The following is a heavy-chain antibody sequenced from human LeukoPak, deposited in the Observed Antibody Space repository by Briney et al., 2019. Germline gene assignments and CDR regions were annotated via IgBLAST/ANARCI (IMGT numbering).Heavy chain of an antibody. J-gene: IGHJ4*02. D-gene: IGHD6-13*01. Sequence: GGSVRLSCTASGFTFSSYVMTWARQAPGKGLEWVSLITGGGGSSFYADSVKGRFTVSRDNSKNTLYLQMNSLRAEDTAVYYCAKDLYTSTWYSFDSWGQGTLVAVPS. CDR2: ITGGGGSS. V-gene: IGHV3-23*01. CDR1: GFTFSSYV. CDR3: AKDLYTSTWYSFDS.